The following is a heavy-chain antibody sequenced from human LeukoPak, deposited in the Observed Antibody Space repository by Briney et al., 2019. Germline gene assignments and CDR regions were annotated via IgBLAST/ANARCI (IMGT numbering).Heavy chain of an antibody. V-gene: IGHV1-58*01. CDR2: IVVGSGNT. CDR3: AREGCSGGSCFISGMDV. Sequence: SVKVSCKASGFTFTSSAVQWVRQARGQRLEWIGWIVVGSGNTNYAQKFQERVTITRDMSTSTAYMELSSLRSEDTAVYYCAREGCSGGSCFISGMDVWGQGTTVTVSS. D-gene: IGHD2-15*01. CDR1: GFTFTSSA. J-gene: IGHJ6*02.